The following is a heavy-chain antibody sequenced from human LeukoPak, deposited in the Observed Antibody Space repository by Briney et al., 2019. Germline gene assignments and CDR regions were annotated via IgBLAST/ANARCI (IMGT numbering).Heavy chain of an antibody. D-gene: IGHD2-15*01. CDR1: GYSISSGYY. CDR3: ARGVGYCSGGSCYGPSYYYYMDV. J-gene: IGHJ6*03. V-gene: IGHV4-38-2*02. CDR2: LYHSGST. Sequence: SETLSLTCTVSGYSISSGYYWGWIRQPPGKGLEWIGSLYHSGSTYYNPSLKSRVTISVDTSENQFSLKLSSVTAADTAVYYCARGVGYCSGGSCYGPSYYYYMDVWGKGTTVTVSS.